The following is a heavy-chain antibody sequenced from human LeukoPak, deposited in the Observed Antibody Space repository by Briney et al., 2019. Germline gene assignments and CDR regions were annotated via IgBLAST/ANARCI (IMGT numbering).Heavy chain of an antibody. Sequence: ASVKVSCKASGYTFTSYGISWVRQAPGQGLEGMGWISAYNGNTNYAQKLQGRVTMTTDTSTSTAYMELRSLRSDDTAVYYCARVYSGYDSAYFDYWGQGTLVTVSS. J-gene: IGHJ4*02. CDR3: ARVYSGYDSAYFDY. V-gene: IGHV1-18*01. CDR1: GYTFTSYG. CDR2: ISAYNGNT. D-gene: IGHD5-12*01.